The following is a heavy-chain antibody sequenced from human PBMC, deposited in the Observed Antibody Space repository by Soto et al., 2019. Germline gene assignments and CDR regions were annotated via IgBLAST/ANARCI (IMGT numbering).Heavy chain of an antibody. CDR3: AKVAGGLGYFDL. CDR2: ISASGGNI. CDR1: GFIFSDYA. Sequence: EVQLLESGGGLVRPGGSLRLSCVASGFIFSDYAMTWVRQAPGKGLEWVATISASGGNIEYADSLKGRFTISRDNSKNTLYLQLNGLTADDTAIHYCAKVAGGLGYFDLWGRGILVTVSS. J-gene: IGHJ2*01. D-gene: IGHD3-16*01. V-gene: IGHV3-23*01.